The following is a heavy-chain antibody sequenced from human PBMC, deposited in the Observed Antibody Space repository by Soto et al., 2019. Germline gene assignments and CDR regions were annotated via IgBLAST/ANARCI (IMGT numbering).Heavy chain of an antibody. CDR2: ISYDGSNK. D-gene: IGHD6-19*01. CDR3: AKEGIAVAEYYFDY. V-gene: IGHV3-30*18. J-gene: IGHJ4*02. Sequence: QVQLVESGGGVVQPGRSLRLSCAASGFTFSSYGMHWVRQAPGKGLEWVAVISYDGSNKYYADSVKGRFTISRDNSKNTLYLQMNSLRAEDTAVYYCAKEGIAVAEYYFDYWGQGTLVTVSS. CDR1: GFTFSSYG.